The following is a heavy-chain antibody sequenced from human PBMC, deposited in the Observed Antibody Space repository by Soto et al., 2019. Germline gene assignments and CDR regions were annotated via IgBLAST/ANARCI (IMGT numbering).Heavy chain of an antibody. CDR2: INPNSGGT. Sequence: ASVKVSCKASGYTFTGYYMHWVRQAPGQGLEWMGWINPNSGGTNYAQKFQGRVTMTRDTSISTAYMELSRLRSDDTAVYYCARGMEYSSSSYYYYYGMDVWGQGTTVTVSS. V-gene: IGHV1-2*02. CDR3: ARGMEYSSSSYYYYYGMDV. CDR1: GYTFTGYY. J-gene: IGHJ6*02. D-gene: IGHD6-6*01.